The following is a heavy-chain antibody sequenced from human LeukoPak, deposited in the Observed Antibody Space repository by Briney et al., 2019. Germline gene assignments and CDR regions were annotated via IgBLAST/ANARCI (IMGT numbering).Heavy chain of an antibody. CDR2: ISYDGSNK. CDR1: GFTLSAYA. J-gene: IGHJ4*02. V-gene: IGHV3-30*18. Sequence: PGRSLRLSCAASGFTLSAYAMHWVRQAPGKGLEWMALISYDGSNKYYADFVKGRFTISRDSSKNTLYLQVNSPRAEDTAVYYCAKEGLGSSWYPNYFDYWGQGTPVTVSS. CDR3: AKEGLGSSWYPNYFDY. D-gene: IGHD6-13*01.